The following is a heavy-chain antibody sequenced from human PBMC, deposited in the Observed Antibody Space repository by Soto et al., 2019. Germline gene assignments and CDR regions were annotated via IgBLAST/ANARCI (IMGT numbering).Heavy chain of an antibody. CDR2: IIPSFGTA. J-gene: IGHJ3*02. V-gene: IGHV1-69*06. D-gene: IGHD3-22*01. CDR3: AGSRITMIVVAREDDAFDI. CDR1: GGTFSSYA. Sequence: QVQLVQSGAEVKKPGSSVKVSCKASGGTFSSYAISWVRQAPGQGLEWMGGIIPSFGTANYAQKFQGRVKITADKSTSTAYMELSRLRSEDTAVYYCAGSRITMIVVAREDDAFDIWGQGTMVTVSS.